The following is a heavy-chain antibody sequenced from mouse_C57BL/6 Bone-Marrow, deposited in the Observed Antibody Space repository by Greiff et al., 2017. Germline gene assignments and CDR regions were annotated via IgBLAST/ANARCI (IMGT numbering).Heavy chain of an antibody. CDR3: TDYYGSSGAY. V-gene: IGHV14-4*01. CDR2: IDPDNGDT. J-gene: IGHJ3*01. Sequence: EVQLQQSGAELVRPGASVKLSCTASGFNIKDDYMHWVKQRPEQGLEWIGWIDPDNGDTDYASKFQGKATITADTSSNTAYLQLSSLTSEDTAVYYCTDYYGSSGAYGGQGTGVTVSA. CDR1: GFNIKDDY. D-gene: IGHD1-1*01.